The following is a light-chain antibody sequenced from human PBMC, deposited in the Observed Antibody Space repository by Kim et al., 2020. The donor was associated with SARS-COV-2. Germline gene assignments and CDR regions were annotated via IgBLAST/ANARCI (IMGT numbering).Light chain of an antibody. J-gene: IGLJ3*02. CDR3: AAWDDSLSGRV. CDR1: GPNIGSNC. Sequence: TSLSSGIGPNIGSNCVYWYQQLPAPAPKLLVSRNNQLPSGVPDRFSGSKSGTSASLAISGLRSEDEADYYCAAWDDSLSGRVFGGGTQLTVL. CDR2: RNN. V-gene: IGLV1-47*01.